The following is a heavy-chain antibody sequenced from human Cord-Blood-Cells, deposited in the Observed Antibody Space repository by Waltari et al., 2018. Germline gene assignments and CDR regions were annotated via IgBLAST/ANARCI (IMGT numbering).Heavy chain of an antibody. CDR1: GGSISSSSYY. CDR2: IYYSGSN. Sequence: QLQLQESGPGLVKPSETLSLTCTVSGGSISSSSYYWGWIRQPPGKGLEWIGSIYYSGSNYYHPSLKSRVTISVDTSKNRFSLKLSAVTAADTAVYYCARLPWGDGYEGYWGQGTLVTVSS. V-gene: IGHV4-39*01. D-gene: IGHD5-12*01. CDR3: ARLPWGDGYEGY. J-gene: IGHJ4*02.